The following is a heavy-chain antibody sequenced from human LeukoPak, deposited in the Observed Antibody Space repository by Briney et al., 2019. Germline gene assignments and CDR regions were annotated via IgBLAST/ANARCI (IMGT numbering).Heavy chain of an antibody. J-gene: IGHJ4*02. CDR3: ARRRRAGTYFVDY. CDR1: GGSIGSYY. V-gene: IGHV4-59*08. CDR2: IYYSGST. Sequence: SETLSLTCTVSGGSIGSYYWSWIRQPPGKGLEWIGYIYYSGSTNYNPSLKSRVTISVDTSKNQFSLKLSSVTAADTAVYYCARRRRAGTYFVDYWGQGTPVTVSS. D-gene: IGHD1-7*01.